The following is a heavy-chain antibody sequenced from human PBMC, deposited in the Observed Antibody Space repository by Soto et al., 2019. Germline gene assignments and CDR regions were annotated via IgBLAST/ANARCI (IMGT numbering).Heavy chain of an antibody. D-gene: IGHD3-10*01. V-gene: IGHV1-46*01. J-gene: IGHJ6*02. CDR1: GYTFTSYY. CDR3: AREGILWFGEFSYYGMDV. CDR2: INPSGGST. Sequence: QVQLVQSGAEVKKPGASVKVSCKASGYTFTSYYMHWVRQAPGQGLEWMGIINPSGGSTSYAQKFQGGVTMTRDTSTSTVYMELSSLRSEDTAVYYCAREGILWFGEFSYYGMDVWGQGTTVTVSS.